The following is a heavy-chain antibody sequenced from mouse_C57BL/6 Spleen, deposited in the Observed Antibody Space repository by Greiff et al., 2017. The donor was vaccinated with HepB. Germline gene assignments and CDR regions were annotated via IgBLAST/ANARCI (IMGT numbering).Heavy chain of an antibody. CDR3: ARRGGTGYFDV. Sequence: VQLQESGAELARPGASVKLSCKASGYTFTSYGISWVKQRTGQGLEWIGEIYPRSGNTYYNEKFKGKATLTADKSSSTAYMELRSLTSEDSAVYFCARRGGTGYFDVWGTGTTVTVSS. J-gene: IGHJ1*03. CDR2: IYPRSGNT. V-gene: IGHV1-81*01. CDR1: GYTFTSYG. D-gene: IGHD4-1*01.